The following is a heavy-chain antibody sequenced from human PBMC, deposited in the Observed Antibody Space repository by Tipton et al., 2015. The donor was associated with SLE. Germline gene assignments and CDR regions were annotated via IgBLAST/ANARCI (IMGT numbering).Heavy chain of an antibody. J-gene: IGHJ3*02. D-gene: IGHD3-3*01. Sequence: GSLRLSCAASGFTFSSYSMNWVRQAPGKGLEWVSSISSSSSYIYYADSVKGRFTISRDNAKNSLYLQMNSLRAEDTAVYYCAKTYYDFWSGYSAFDIWGQGTMVTVSS. V-gene: IGHV3-21*01. CDR2: ISSSSSYI. CDR3: AKTYYDFWSGYSAFDI. CDR1: GFTFSSYS.